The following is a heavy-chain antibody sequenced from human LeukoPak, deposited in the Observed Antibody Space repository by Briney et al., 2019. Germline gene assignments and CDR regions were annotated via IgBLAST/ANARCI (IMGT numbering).Heavy chain of an antibody. CDR2: ISSSSSYI. Sequence: GGSLRLSCAASGFTFSSYAMSWVRQAPGKGLEWVSSISSSSSYIYYADSVKGRFTISRDNAKNSLYLQMNSLRAEDTAVYYCARVYSSGWSGYYGMDVWGQGTTVTVSS. CDR1: GFTFSSYA. J-gene: IGHJ6*02. D-gene: IGHD6-19*01. CDR3: ARVYSSGWSGYYGMDV. V-gene: IGHV3-21*01.